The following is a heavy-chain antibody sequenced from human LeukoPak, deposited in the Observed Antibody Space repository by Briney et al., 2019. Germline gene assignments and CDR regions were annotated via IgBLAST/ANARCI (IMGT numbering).Heavy chain of an antibody. J-gene: IGHJ3*02. CDR2: ISGSGGNK. V-gene: IGHV3-23*01. CDR3: AIDTVSFVYVVSNI. Sequence: TGGSLRLSCAACGFTFSSYAMSWLRQAPGKGLEWVSAISGSGGNKYYADSVRGRFTISRDNSKNTLYLQMNSLRAEDASVYYWAIDTVSFVYVVSNIWGQGTMVTVS. CDR1: GFTFSSYA. D-gene: IGHD3-16*02.